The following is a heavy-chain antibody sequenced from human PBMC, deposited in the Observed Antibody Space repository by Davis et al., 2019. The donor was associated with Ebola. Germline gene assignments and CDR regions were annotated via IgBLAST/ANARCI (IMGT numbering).Heavy chain of an antibody. J-gene: IGHJ4*02. CDR1: GFTFSSYW. V-gene: IGHV3-30*02. D-gene: IGHD7-27*01. CDR2: IRYDGSNK. CDR3: AAVSGEQSRDY. Sequence: GESLKISCAASGFTFSSYWMHWVRQAPGKGLEWVAFIRYDGSNKYYADSVKGRFTISRDNSKNTLYLQMNSLRAEDTAVYYCAAVSGEQSRDYWGQGTLVTVSS.